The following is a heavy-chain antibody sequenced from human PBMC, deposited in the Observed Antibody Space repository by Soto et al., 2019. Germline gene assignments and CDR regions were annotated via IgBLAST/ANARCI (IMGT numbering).Heavy chain of an antibody. Sequence: EVQLLESGGGLVQPGGSLRLSCAASGFTFSNYAMSWVRQAPGKGLEWVSAISGSGSNTYYADSVKDRFTISRVNSQNTLYRQMNSPRAENTAAYSCAKAISRTKTTGPNNWRDVEDHLAYWGQETVVTVSS. CDR2: ISGSGSNT. J-gene: IGHJ4*02. V-gene: IGHV3-23*01. CDR3: AKAISRTKTTGPNNWRDVEDHLAY. CDR1: GFTFSNYA. D-gene: IGHD1-1*01.